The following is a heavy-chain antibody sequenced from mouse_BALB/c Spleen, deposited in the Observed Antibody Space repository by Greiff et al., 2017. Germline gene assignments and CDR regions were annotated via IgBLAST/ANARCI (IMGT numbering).Heavy chain of an antibody. J-gene: IGHJ2*01. V-gene: IGHV6-6*02. CDR3: TRPYGNYYFDY. D-gene: IGHD2-10*02. CDR1: GFTFSNYW. Sequence: EVKLMESGGGLVQPGGSMKLSCVASGFTFSNYWMNWVRQSPEKGLEWVAEIRLKSNNYATHYAESVKGRFTISRDDSKSSVYLQMNNLRAEDTGIYYCTRPYGNYYFDYWGQGTTLTVSS. CDR2: IRLKSNNYAT.